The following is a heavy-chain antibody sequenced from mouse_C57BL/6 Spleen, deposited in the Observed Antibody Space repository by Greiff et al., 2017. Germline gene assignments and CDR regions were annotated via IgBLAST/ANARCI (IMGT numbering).Heavy chain of an antibody. CDR2: ISSGGDYI. Sequence: EVKLVESGEGLVKPGGSLKLSCAASGFTFSSYAMSWVRQTPEKRLEWVAYISSGGDYIYYADTVKGRFTSSRDNARNTLYLQMSSLKSEDTAMYYCTRANRKGAMDYWGQGTSVTVSS. D-gene: IGHD4-1*01. J-gene: IGHJ4*01. CDR1: GFTFSSYA. CDR3: TRANRKGAMDY. V-gene: IGHV5-9-1*02.